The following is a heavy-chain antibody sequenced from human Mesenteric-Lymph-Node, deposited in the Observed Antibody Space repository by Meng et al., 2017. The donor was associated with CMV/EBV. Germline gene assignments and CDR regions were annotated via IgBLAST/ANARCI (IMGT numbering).Heavy chain of an antibody. D-gene: IGHD5-12*01. J-gene: IGHJ4*02. V-gene: IGHV4-59*01. CDR3: ARVVSGFWVYFDH. CDR2: IYYPGST. Sequence: SETLSLTCNVSGAPISSYYWSWIRQPPGKGLEWIGYIYYPGSTNYNPSPKSRVTMSVDTSKNHFSLKLSSVTAADTAVYYCARVVSGFWVYFDHWGQGTLVTVSS. CDR1: GAPISSYY.